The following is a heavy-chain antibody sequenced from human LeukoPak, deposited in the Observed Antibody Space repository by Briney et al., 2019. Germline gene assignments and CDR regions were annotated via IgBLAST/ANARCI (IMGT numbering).Heavy chain of an antibody. V-gene: IGHV1-18*01. CDR1: GYTFTSYG. Sequence: ASVKVSCKASGYTFTSYGISWVRQAPGQGLEWMGWISAYNGNTNYAQKLQGRVTITRNTSISTAYMELSSLRSEDTAVYYCATGGYNWNDENWFDPWGQGTLVTVSS. CDR2: ISAYNGNT. CDR3: ATGGYNWNDENWFDP. J-gene: IGHJ5*02. D-gene: IGHD1-1*01.